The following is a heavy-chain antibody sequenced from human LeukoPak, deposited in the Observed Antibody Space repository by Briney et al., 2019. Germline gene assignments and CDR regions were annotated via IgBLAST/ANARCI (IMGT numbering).Heavy chain of an antibody. Sequence: SETLSLTCAVSGYSISSGYHWGWVRQPPGKGLEWIGSIYHSGKTYYNPSLKSRVTISVDTSMNQFSLKLSSVTAADTAVYYCARTLYCSGTTCYSPELFHSWGQGTLVTVPS. CDR2: IYHSGKT. D-gene: IGHD2-15*01. CDR3: ARTLYCSGTTCYSPELFHS. V-gene: IGHV4-38-2*01. J-gene: IGHJ4*02. CDR1: GYSISSGYH.